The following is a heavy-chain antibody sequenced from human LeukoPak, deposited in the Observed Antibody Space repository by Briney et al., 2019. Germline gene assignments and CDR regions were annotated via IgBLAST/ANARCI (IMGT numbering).Heavy chain of an antibody. CDR3: ARGPTALRFFNWFDP. CDR1: GYTFTSYD. CDR2: INANSGNT. Sequence: ASVKVSCKASGYTFTSYDIHWVRQATGQGLEWMGWINANSGNTGYAQKFQGRVTITRNTSISTAYMELSSLRSEDTAVYYCARGPTALRFFNWFDPWGQGTLVTVSS. J-gene: IGHJ5*02. D-gene: IGHD3-3*01. V-gene: IGHV1-8*03.